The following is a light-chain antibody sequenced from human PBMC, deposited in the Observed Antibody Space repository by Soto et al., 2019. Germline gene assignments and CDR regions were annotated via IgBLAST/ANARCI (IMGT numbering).Light chain of an antibody. CDR2: SNN. J-gene: IGLJ3*02. CDR1: SSNIGSNT. V-gene: IGLV1-44*01. Sequence: QSVLTRPPSASGTPGQRVTISCSGSSSNIGSNTVNWYQQLPGTAPKLLIYSNNQRPSGVPDRFSGSKSGTSASLAISGLQSEDEADYYCAAWDDSLNGHWVFGGGTKLTVL. CDR3: AAWDDSLNGHWV.